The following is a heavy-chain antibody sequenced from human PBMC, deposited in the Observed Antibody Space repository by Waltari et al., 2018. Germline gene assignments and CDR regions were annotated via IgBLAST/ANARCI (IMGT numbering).Heavy chain of an antibody. CDR3: AKLGWELRYFDY. CDR2: ISGSGGST. D-gene: IGHD1-26*01. CDR1: GFTFSSYA. Sequence: EVQLLESGGGLVQPGGSLRLSCAASGFTFSSYALSWVRQAPGKGLEWVSAISGSGGSTYYADSVKGRFTISRDNSKNTLYLQMNSLRAEDTAVYYCAKLGWELRYFDYWGQGTLVTVSS. J-gene: IGHJ4*02. V-gene: IGHV3-23*01.